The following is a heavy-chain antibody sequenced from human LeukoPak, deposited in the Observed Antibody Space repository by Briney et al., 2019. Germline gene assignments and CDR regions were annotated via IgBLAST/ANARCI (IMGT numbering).Heavy chain of an antibody. V-gene: IGHV4-34*01. CDR1: GESFRGYY. Sequence: SETLSLTCAVYGESFRGYYWSWIRQPPGKGLEWIGEINHSGSTNYNPSLKSRVTISVDTSKNQFSLKLSSVTAADTAVYYCARRPSLLRTRAYYYYMDVWGKGTTVTLSS. CDR3: ARRPSLLRTRAYYYYMDV. CDR2: INHSGST. D-gene: IGHD1-26*01. J-gene: IGHJ6*03.